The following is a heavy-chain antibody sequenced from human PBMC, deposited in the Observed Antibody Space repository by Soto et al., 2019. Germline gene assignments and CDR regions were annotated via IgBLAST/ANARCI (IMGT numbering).Heavy chain of an antibody. CDR3: AKGFTPTYSGSYCDF. J-gene: IGHJ1*01. V-gene: IGHV3-23*01. D-gene: IGHD1-26*01. CDR1: GFTFSTYA. Sequence: GGSLRLSCVASGFTFSTYAMYWVRQAPGKGLEWVSAISGSDGTTSYVDSVKGRFTISRDNSKNTLYLQMNRLGAEDTAIYYCAKGFTPTYSGSYCDFWGQGTQVTVSS. CDR2: ISGSDGTT.